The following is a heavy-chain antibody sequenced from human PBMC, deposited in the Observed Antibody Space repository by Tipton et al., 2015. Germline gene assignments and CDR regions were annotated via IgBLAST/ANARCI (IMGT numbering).Heavy chain of an antibody. CDR3: ARDHCGGDCG. CDR1: GGTFSSYS. CDR2: VLLTFGTA. D-gene: IGHD2-21*02. V-gene: IGHV1-69*18. J-gene: IGHJ4*02. Sequence: QVQLVQSGAEVKKPGSSVKVSCKASGGTFSSYSVSWVRQAPGQGLEWMGRVLLTFGTAEFAEKFRGRLTITADESTSTSYMDLKSLTYEDTAVYYCARDHCGGDCGWGQGTLVTASS.